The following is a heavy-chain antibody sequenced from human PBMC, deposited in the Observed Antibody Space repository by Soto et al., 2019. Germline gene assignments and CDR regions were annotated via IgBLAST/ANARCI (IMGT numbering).Heavy chain of an antibody. CDR1: GYTFTSYG. V-gene: IGHV1-18*01. CDR3: ARDLWFVELFRYYCYYMDV. D-gene: IGHD3-10*01. CDR2: ISAYNGNT. Sequence: ASVKVSCKASGYTFTSYGISWVRQAPGQGLEWMGWISAYNGNTNYAQKLQGRVTMTTDTSTSTAYMELRSLRSDDTAVYYCARDLWFVELFRYYCYYMDVWGKGTTVTVSS. J-gene: IGHJ6*03.